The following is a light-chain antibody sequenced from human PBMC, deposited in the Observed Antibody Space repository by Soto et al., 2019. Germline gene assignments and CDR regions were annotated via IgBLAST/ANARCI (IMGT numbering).Light chain of an antibody. CDR1: QSIGGW. J-gene: IGKJ2*01. V-gene: IGKV1-5*01. CDR3: QHYHSYPYT. Sequence: IQMTQSPSTLSASIGDRVTITCRASQSIGGWLAWYQQRPGKAPKLLIYDAFSVNSGVPSRFSGSRSGTKFTLAISGLQPEDFATYYCQHYHSYPYTFGQGTKLEIK. CDR2: DAF.